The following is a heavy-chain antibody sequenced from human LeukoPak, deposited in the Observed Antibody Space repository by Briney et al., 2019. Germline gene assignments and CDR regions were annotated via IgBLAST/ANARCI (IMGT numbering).Heavy chain of an antibody. CDR2: ITTNSAK. Sequence: GGSLRLSCAASGFSLSDYGISWACQAPGKGLEWISYITTNSAKFYADSVRGRIAISRDNDKNSVYLQMNSLRDEDTAVYYCTRGRYQFLGPNDSWGQGSLVTVSS. CDR3: TRGRYQFLGPNDS. J-gene: IGHJ4*02. D-gene: IGHD2/OR15-2a*01. CDR1: GFSLSDYG. V-gene: IGHV3-48*02.